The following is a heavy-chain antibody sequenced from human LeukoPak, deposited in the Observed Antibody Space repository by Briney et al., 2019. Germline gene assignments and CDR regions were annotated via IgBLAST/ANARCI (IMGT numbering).Heavy chain of an antibody. J-gene: IGHJ5*02. CDR1: GGSISSGVYY. Sequence: SETLSLTCTVSGGSISSGVYYWSWIRQHPGKGLEWIGYIYYSGSTYYNPSLKSRVTISVDTSKNQFSLKLSSVTAADTAVYYCARGLRFPDNWFDPWGQGTLVTVSS. CDR3: ARGLRFPDNWFDP. CDR2: IYYSGST. V-gene: IGHV4-31*03. D-gene: IGHD3-3*01.